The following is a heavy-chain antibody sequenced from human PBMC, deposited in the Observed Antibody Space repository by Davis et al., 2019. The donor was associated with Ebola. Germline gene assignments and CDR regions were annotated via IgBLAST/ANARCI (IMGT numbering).Heavy chain of an antibody. CDR3: ARDEDV. V-gene: IGHV1-69*05. CDR2: IIPIFGTA. Sequence: SVKVSCKASGGTFSSYAISWVRQAPGQGLEWMGGIIPIFGTANYAQKLQGRVTFTRDASASTAYMELSSLRSEDTAMYYCARDEDVWGQGTTVTVSS. CDR1: GGTFSSYA. J-gene: IGHJ6*02.